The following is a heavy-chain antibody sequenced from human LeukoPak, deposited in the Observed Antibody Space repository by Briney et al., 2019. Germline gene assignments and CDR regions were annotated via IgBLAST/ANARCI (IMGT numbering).Heavy chain of an antibody. CDR3: ARGPSYYGGNSVRAFDI. CDR1: GGSFSGYY. D-gene: IGHD4-23*01. Sequence: PSETLSLTCAVYGGSFSGYYWSWIRQPPGKGLEWIGEINHSGSTNYNPSLKSRVTISVDTSKNQFSLKLSSVTAADTAVYYCARGPSYYGGNSVRAFDIWGQGTVVTVSS. J-gene: IGHJ3*02. CDR2: INHSGST. V-gene: IGHV4-34*01.